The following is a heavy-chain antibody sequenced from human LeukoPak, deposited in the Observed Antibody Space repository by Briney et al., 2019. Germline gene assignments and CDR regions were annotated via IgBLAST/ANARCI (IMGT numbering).Heavy chain of an antibody. Sequence: GASVKVSCKASGGTFSSYAISWVRHAPGQGLEWMGGIIPIFGTANYAQKFQGRVTITADESTSTAYMELSSLRSEDTAVYYCARDISLNSSGCLDWGQGTLVTVSS. CDR3: ARDISLNSSGCLD. CDR2: IIPIFGTA. CDR1: GGTFSSYA. J-gene: IGHJ4*02. D-gene: IGHD6-19*01. V-gene: IGHV1-69*01.